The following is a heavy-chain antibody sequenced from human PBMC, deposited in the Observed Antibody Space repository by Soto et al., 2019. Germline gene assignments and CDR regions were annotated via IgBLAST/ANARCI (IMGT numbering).Heavy chain of an antibody. CDR2: ISYTGVT. J-gene: IGHJ4*02. V-gene: IGHV4-39*07. D-gene: IGHD3-22*01. Sequence: PSVTLSLPCCVSGDSISSNSYSWGWIRQPPGKGLEWIGSISYTGVTYYNPSLKSRVTISVDTSKNQFSLKLSSVTAADTAVYYCARSAPNVYYYDSSGYYLDWGKGTRVTVSS. CDR3: ARSAPNVYYYDSSGYYLD. CDR1: GDSISSNSYS.